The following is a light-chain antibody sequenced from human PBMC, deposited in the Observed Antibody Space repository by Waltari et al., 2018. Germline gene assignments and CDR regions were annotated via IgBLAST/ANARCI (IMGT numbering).Light chain of an antibody. V-gene: IGKV3-20*01. CDR3: QQYGRSPLT. CDR2: GAS. CDR1: QSVSSGY. J-gene: IGKJ1*01. Sequence: EIVLTQSPGTLSLSPGERATLSCRASQSVSSGYLAWYQQKPGQAPRLLIYGASSRATDIPDRFSGSGSGTDFTLTISRLEPEDFAVYYCQQYGRSPLTFGQGTKVEIK.